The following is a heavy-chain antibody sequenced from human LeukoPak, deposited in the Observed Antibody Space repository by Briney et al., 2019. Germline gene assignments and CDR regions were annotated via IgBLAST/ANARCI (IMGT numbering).Heavy chain of an antibody. D-gene: IGHD3-22*01. CDR3: AKGRNRDYYDSSGPPNWFDP. Sequence: GGSLRLSCAASGFTFSSYAMSWVRQAPGKGLEWVSAISGSGGRTYYADSVKGRFTISRDNSKNTLYLQMNSLRADDTAVYYCAKGRNRDYYDSSGPPNWFDPWGQGTLVTVSS. J-gene: IGHJ5*02. V-gene: IGHV3-23*01. CDR1: GFTFSSYA. CDR2: ISGSGGRT.